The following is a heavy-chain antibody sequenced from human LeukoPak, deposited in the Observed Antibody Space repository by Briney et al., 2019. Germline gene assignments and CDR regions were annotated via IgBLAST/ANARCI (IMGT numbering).Heavy chain of an antibody. D-gene: IGHD2-2*01. CDR1: GGSFSGYY. V-gene: IGHV4-34*01. Sequence: PSETLSLTCGVYGGSFSGYYWSWIRQPPGKGQEWIGEINHSGSTNYNPSLKSRVTISVDTSKNQFSLKLSSVTAADTAVYYCARRRIVVVPFDPWGQGTLVTVSS. CDR2: INHSGST. J-gene: IGHJ5*02. CDR3: ARRRIVVVPFDP.